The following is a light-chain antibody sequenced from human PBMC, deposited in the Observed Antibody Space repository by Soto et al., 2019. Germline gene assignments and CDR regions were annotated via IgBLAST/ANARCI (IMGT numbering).Light chain of an antibody. V-gene: IGKV3-15*01. Sequence: EIVMTQSPATLSVSPGERATLSCRASQSVSSNLAWYQQKPGQAPRLLIYGASTRATGIPARFSGSGSGTEFTLAISSLQSEGVAVYYCQQDNNWPPYTFGQGTKLEIK. CDR1: QSVSSN. CDR2: GAS. CDR3: QQDNNWPPYT. J-gene: IGKJ2*01.